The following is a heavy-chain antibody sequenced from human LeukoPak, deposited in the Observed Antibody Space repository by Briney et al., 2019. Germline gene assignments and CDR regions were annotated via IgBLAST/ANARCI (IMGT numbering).Heavy chain of an antibody. Sequence: SETLSLTCAVYGGSFSGYYWSWIRQPPGKGLEWIGEINHSGSTNYNPSLKSRVTISVDTSKNQFSLKLSSVTAADTAVYYCARRWQQLVRGVYYYYYMDVWGKGTTVTVSS. V-gene: IGHV4-34*01. CDR2: INHSGST. CDR3: ARRWQQLVRGVYYYYYMDV. J-gene: IGHJ6*03. D-gene: IGHD6-13*01. CDR1: GGSFSGYY.